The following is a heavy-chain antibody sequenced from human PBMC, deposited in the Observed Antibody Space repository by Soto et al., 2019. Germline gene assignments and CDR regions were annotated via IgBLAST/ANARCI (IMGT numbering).Heavy chain of an antibody. CDR1: GFTFSDHY. V-gene: IGHV3-72*01. CDR2: IKHKADGYTT. D-gene: IGHD1-1*01. Sequence: EVQLVESGGGLVQPGGALRLSCAASGFTFSDHYREWVRQAPGKGLEWVGRIKHKADGYTTEYAASVEGRFTISRDDSRNSLWLQMNSLKTEDTAVYYCARLWYRWCDAWGQGTLVTVSS. J-gene: IGHJ5*02. CDR3: ARLWYRWCDA.